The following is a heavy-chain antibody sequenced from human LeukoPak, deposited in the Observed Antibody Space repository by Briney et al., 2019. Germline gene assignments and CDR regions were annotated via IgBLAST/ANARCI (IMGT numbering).Heavy chain of an antibody. V-gene: IGHV4-59*01. CDR1: GGSFSGYY. D-gene: IGHD6-25*01. Sequence: SETLSLTCAVYGGSFSGYYWSWIRQPPGKGLEWIGYIYYSGSTNYNPSLKSRVTISVDTSKNQFSLKLSSVTAADTAVYYCARRAAFKNNWFDPWGQGTLVTVSS. CDR2: IYYSGST. CDR3: ARRAAFKNNWFDP. J-gene: IGHJ5*02.